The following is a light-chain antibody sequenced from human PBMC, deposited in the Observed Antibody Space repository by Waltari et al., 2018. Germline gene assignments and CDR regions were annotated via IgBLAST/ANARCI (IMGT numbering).Light chain of an antibody. Sequence: LTQPPSLSGAPGHRVTISCTGSSSDIASFGVNWCPPRPGIFPRLLIYDNTHRPSGVPDRFSASKSDTSASLDIAGLQPDDEADYYCQSYDNTGRGSVLIGGGTRLTVL. CDR1: SSDIASFG. V-gene: IGLV1-40*01. CDR3: QSYDNTGRGSVL. J-gene: IGLJ2*01. CDR2: DNT.